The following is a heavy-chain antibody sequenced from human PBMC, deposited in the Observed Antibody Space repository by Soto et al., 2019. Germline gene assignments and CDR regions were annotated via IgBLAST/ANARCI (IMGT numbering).Heavy chain of an antibody. J-gene: IGHJ4*02. CDR2: IYYSGST. CDR1: GGSISSGGYS. Sequence: TLSLTCAVSGGSISSGGYSWSWIRQPPGKGLEWIGYIYYSGSTYYNPSLKSRVTISVDTSKNQFSLKLSSVTAADTAVYYCAGVDYYDSSGYLDYCGQGTLVTVSS. CDR3: AGVDYYDSSGYLDY. V-gene: IGHV4-30-2*05. D-gene: IGHD3-22*01.